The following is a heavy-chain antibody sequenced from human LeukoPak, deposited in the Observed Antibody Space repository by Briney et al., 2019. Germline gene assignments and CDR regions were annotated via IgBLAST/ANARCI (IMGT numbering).Heavy chain of an antibody. V-gene: IGHV4-59*11. CDR2: LLDSVNT. Sequence: SETLSLTCTVSGGSISSHYWSWIRQPPGKGLEWIAYLLDSVNTKDNPSLNSRLTLSADTSKNQFSLRLSSVTAADTAVYYCATIKRGSIYGYFDFWGQGIKVTVSS. CDR1: GGSISSHY. D-gene: IGHD5-18*01. J-gene: IGHJ4*02. CDR3: ATIKRGSIYGYFDF.